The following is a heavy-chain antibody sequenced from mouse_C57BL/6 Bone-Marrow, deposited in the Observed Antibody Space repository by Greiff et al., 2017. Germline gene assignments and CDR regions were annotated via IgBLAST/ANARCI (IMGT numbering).Heavy chain of an antibody. J-gene: IGHJ4*01. CDR3: ARSGDYDYAMDY. D-gene: IGHD2-4*01. V-gene: IGHV7-3*01. CDR1: GFTFTDYY. CDR2: IRNKANGYTT. Sequence: EVQLVESGGGLVQPGGSLSLSCAASGFTFTDYYMSWVRQPPGKALEWLGFIRNKANGYTTEYSASVKGRFTISRDNSQSILYLQMNALRAEDSATDYCARSGDYDYAMDYWGQGTSVTVSS.